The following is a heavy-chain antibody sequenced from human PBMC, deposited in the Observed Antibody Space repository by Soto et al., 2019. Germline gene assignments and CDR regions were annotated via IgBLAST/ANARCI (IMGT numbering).Heavy chain of an antibody. J-gene: IGHJ4*02. CDR3: AKDVDGGYVLASDDY. V-gene: IGHV3-30*18. D-gene: IGHD1-26*01. CDR2: ISYDGSNK. Sequence: QVQLVQSGGGVVQPGRSLRLSCAASGFTFRSYGMHWVRQAPGKGLQWVAVISYDGSNKYYADSVKGRFTISRDNSKNMLYLQMGSLRVEDTAVYYCAKDVDGGYVLASDDYWGQGSLVTISS. CDR1: GFTFRSYG.